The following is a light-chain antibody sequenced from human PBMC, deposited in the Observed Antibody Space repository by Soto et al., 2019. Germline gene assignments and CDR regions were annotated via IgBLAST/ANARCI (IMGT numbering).Light chain of an antibody. CDR3: NSYTSSSTYV. Sequence: ALTQPASVSGSPGRSITISCTGTTSDVGRYNYVSWYQQHPGKAPKLIIYDVSNRPSGVSNRFSGSKSGNTASLTISGLQAEDEADYYCNSYTSSSTYVFGTGTKVTVL. CDR2: DVS. CDR1: TSDVGRYNY. J-gene: IGLJ1*01. V-gene: IGLV2-14*01.